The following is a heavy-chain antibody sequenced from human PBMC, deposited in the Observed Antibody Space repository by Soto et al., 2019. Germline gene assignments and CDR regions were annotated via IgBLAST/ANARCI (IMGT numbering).Heavy chain of an antibody. J-gene: IGHJ4*02. CDR3: ARRVPATESLDY. V-gene: IGHV4-39*01. Sequence: SETLSLTCTVSGGSISSYYWGWIRQPPGKGLEWIGSIYYSGSTYYTPSLKSRVTISVDSSKNQFSLKLSSVTAADTAVYYCARRVPATESLDYWGQGTLVTVSS. CDR1: GGSISSYY. CDR2: IYYSGST. D-gene: IGHD5-12*01.